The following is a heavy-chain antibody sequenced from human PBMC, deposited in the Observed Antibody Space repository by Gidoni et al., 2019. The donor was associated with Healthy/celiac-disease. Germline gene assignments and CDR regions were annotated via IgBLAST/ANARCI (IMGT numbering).Heavy chain of an antibody. CDR2: IYYRGSP. J-gene: IGHJ5*02. V-gene: IGHV4-59*01. CDR3: ARVLYAHDYAAAAGYRGWFDP. CDR1: GGSIRSYY. Sequence: QVQLQEAGPGLVKPSETLSLTCTVSGGSIRSYYWSWIRQPPGKGLEWLGYIYYRGSPNYNPSLKRRVTISVDTSKNQFSLKLSSVTAADTAVYYCARVLYAHDYAAAAGYRGWFDPWGQGTLVTVSS. D-gene: IGHD6-13*01.